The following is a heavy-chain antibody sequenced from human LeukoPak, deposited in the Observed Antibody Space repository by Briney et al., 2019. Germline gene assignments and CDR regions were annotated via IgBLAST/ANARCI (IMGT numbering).Heavy chain of an antibody. Sequence: GGSLRLSCAASGFTFSSYWMHWVRQAPGKGLVWVSRINSDGSSTSYADSVKGRFTISRDNAKNTLYLQMNSLRAEDTAVYYCARANYYGSGRAAFDIWGQRTMVTVSS. CDR1: GFTFSSYW. CDR2: INSDGSST. J-gene: IGHJ3*02. V-gene: IGHV3-74*01. CDR3: ARANYYGSGRAAFDI. D-gene: IGHD3-10*01.